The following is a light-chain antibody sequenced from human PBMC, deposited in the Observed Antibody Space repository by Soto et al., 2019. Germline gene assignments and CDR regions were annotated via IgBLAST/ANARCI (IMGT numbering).Light chain of an antibody. CDR3: AAWDDSLSAVV. Sequence: QSVLTQPPSASETPGQRVTISCCGSSSNIGSNYVYWYQQLPGTAPKLLIYRNNQRPSGVPDRFSGSKSGTSASLAISGLRSEDEADYYCAAWDDSLSAVVFGGGTKLTVL. J-gene: IGLJ2*01. CDR1: SSNIGSNY. CDR2: RNN. V-gene: IGLV1-47*01.